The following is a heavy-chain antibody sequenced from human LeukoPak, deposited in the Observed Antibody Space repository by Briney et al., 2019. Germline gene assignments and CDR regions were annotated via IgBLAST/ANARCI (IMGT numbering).Heavy chain of an antibody. CDR2: INSDGSST. CDR3: RMPSITRGIDY. D-gene: IGHD5-12*01. CDR1: GFTFSSYW. J-gene: IGHJ4*02. V-gene: IGHV3-74*01. Sequence: HPGGSLRLSCAASGFTFSSYWMHWVRQAPGKGLVWVSRINSDGSSTSYADSVKGRFTISRDNAKNTLYLQMNSLRAEDTAVYYCRMPSITRGIDYWGQGTLVTVSS.